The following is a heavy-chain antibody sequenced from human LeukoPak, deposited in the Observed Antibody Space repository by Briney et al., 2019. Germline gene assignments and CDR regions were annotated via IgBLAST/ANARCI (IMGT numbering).Heavy chain of an antibody. Sequence: GGSLRLSCAASGFTFSSYWMSWVRQAPGKGLEWVANIKQDGSEKYYVDSVKGRFTISRDNAKNSLYLQMNSLRAEDTAVYYCARVSRIEYNWFDPWGQGTLVTVSS. CDR1: GFTFSSYW. CDR2: IKQDGSEK. CDR3: ARVSRIEYNWFDP. J-gene: IGHJ5*02. D-gene: IGHD3-16*02. V-gene: IGHV3-7*01.